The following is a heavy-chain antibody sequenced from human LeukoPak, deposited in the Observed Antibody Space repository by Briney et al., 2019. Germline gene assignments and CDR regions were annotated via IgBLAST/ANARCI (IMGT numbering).Heavy chain of an antibody. J-gene: IGHJ4*02. D-gene: IGHD3-3*01. Sequence: GGSLRLSCVGSGFTFSAYWMGWVRQAPGQGLEYVSHMSNDGSYTVYADSVKGRFTISRDNAKNSLYLQMSSLRAEDTAVYYCARVPGGLEWADFDYWGQGTLVTVSS. CDR1: GFTFSAYW. CDR3: ARVPGGLEWADFDY. CDR2: MSNDGSYT. V-gene: IGHV3-74*01.